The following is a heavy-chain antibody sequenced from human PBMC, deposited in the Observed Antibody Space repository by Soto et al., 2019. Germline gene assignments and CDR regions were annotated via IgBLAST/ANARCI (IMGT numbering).Heavy chain of an antibody. Sequence: EVQLLESGGGLVLPGGSLRLSCAGSGFTPTTTPLSWVRQPPGKWLEWVATVSGTASRTYYVDSVKGRFFISRDNSKNTVTLQMNNLTIDDTAVYYCATSFRYFDNWGQGTRVTVSS. D-gene: IGHD3-9*01. CDR1: GFTPTTTP. V-gene: IGHV3-23*01. CDR3: ATSFRYFDN. CDR2: VSGTASRT. J-gene: IGHJ4*02.